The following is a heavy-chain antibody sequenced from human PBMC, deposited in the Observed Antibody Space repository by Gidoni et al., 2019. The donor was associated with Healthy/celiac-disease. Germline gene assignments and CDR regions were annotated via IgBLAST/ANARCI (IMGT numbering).Heavy chain of an antibody. CDR1: GFTFSSYG. V-gene: IGHV3-33*01. Sequence: QVQLVASGGGVVQPGRSLRLSCAASGFTFSSYGMHWVRQAPGPGLAWVAVIWYYGSNKYYADSVKGRFTISRDNSKNTLYLQMNSLRAEDTAVYYCARDKGRVYSGSYAYLRYWGQGTLVTVSS. J-gene: IGHJ4*02. CDR3: ARDKGRVYSGSYAYLRY. D-gene: IGHD1-26*01. CDR2: IWYYGSNK.